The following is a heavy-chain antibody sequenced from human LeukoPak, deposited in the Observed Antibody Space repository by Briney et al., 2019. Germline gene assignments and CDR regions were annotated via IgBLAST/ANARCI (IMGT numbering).Heavy chain of an antibody. J-gene: IGHJ5*02. CDR3: ARDQAGWFDP. D-gene: IGHD6-25*01. CDR2: IYHSGST. Sequence: SETLSLTCSVSGGSIRSFYWSWIRQPPGKGLEWIGYIYHSGSTNYNPSLKSRVTMSVDTSKNQFSLKVSSVTAADTAVYYCARDQAGWFDPWGQGTLVTVSS. CDR1: GGSIRSFY. V-gene: IGHV4-59*01.